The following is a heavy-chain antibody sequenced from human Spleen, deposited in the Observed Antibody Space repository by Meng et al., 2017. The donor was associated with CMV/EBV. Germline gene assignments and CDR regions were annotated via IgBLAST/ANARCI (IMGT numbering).Heavy chain of an antibody. CDR2: FDPEDGET. Sequence: ASVKVSCKASGYTFTAHYFHWVRQAPGKGLEWMGGFDPEDGETIYAQKFQGRVTMTEDTSTDTAYMELSSLRSEDTAVYYCATGSLSDAGPWGQGTLVTVSS. D-gene: IGHD3-16*02. V-gene: IGHV1-24*01. J-gene: IGHJ5*02. CDR3: ATGSLSDAGP. CDR1: GYTFTAHY.